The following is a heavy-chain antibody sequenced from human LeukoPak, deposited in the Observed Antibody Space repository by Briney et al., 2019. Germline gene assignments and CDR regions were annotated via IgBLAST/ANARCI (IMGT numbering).Heavy chain of an antibody. D-gene: IGHD2-15*01. J-gene: IGHJ4*02. Sequence: SETLSLTCTVSGGSISSYYWSWIRQPAGKGLEWIGYIYYSGSTYYNPSLKSRVTISVDTSKNQFSLKLSSVTAADTAVYYCARVVLGYCSGASCQPIDYWGQGTLVTVSS. CDR2: IYYSGST. CDR3: ARVVLGYCSGASCQPIDY. CDR1: GGSISSYY. V-gene: IGHV4-59*06.